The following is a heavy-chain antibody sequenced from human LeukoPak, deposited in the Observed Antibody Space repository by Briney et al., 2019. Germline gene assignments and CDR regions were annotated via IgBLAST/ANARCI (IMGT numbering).Heavy chain of an antibody. V-gene: IGHV1-18*01. D-gene: IGHD2-8*01. J-gene: IGHJ4*02. CDR1: GYSENFYG. CDR2: ISAQHGQT. Sequence: ASVKVSCKTSGYSENFYGITWVRQVAIQGLEWMGWISAQHGQTEYAPNSQDRVTMTTDTYTNTAYMELRSLRSDDTAVYYCAGSLGYCTSNVCYLKYWGQGTLVTVSS. CDR3: AGSLGYCTSNVCYLKY.